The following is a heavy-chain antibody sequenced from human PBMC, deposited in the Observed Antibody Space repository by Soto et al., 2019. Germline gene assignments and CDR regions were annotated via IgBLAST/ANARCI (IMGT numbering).Heavy chain of an antibody. CDR1: GGSLSGYY. J-gene: IGHJ4*02. Sequence: QVQLQQWGAGLLKPSETLSLNCAVNGGSLSGYYWSWIRQPPGRGLEWIGEIKDGGYTNYSPSLKXXAXIXXDTSNNQFSLRLNSVTAADTGVYCARGQEGVVATHWDQGALVTVSS. CDR3: ARGQEGVVATH. CDR2: IKDGGYT. V-gene: IGHV4-34*01. D-gene: IGHD5-12*01.